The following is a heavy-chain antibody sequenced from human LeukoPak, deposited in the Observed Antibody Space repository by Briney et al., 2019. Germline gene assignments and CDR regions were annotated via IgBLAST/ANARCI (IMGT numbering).Heavy chain of an antibody. J-gene: IGHJ4*02. CDR1: GFTFSTYW. V-gene: IGHV3-7*01. D-gene: IGHD3-16*01. Sequence: GGSLRLSCAASGFTFSTYWMNWVRQAPGKGLEWVANIKPDGSDKYYVDSVKGRFTVSRDNARNSLYLQMNSLRVEDTAVYYCAKGGDHWGQGTLVTVSS. CDR2: IKPDGSDK. CDR3: AKGGDH.